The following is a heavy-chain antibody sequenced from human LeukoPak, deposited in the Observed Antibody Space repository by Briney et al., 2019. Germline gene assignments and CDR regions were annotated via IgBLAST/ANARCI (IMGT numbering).Heavy chain of an antibody. CDR3: ATRPATIVLDYYYYYMDV. D-gene: IGHD4-11*01. CDR2: IYYSGST. V-gene: IGHV4-39*07. CDR1: GGSISSSSYY. J-gene: IGHJ6*03. Sequence: SETLSLTCTVSGGSISSSSYYWGWIRQPPGKGLEWIGSIYYSGSTYYNPSLKSRVTISVDTSKTQFSLKLSSVTAAATAVYYCATRPATIVLDYYYYYMDVWGKGTTVTVSS.